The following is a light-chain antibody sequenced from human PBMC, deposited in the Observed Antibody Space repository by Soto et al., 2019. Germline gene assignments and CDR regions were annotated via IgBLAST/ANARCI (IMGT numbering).Light chain of an antibody. Sequence: QSALTQPASVSGSPGQSITISCTGTSSDVGGYNYVSWYQQHPGKAPKVMIYDVTNRPSDVSNRFSGSKSGNTASLTISGLQGEDEADYYCSSFASSDTIIFGGGTKLTVL. CDR2: DVT. CDR1: SSDVGGYNY. J-gene: IGLJ2*01. CDR3: SSFASSDTII. V-gene: IGLV2-14*03.